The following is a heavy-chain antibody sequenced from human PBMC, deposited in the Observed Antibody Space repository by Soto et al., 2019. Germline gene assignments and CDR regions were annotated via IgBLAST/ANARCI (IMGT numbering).Heavy chain of an antibody. V-gene: IGHV3-33*01. CDR1: GFTFSSYG. D-gene: IGHD3-22*01. J-gene: IGHJ5*02. CDR2: IWYDGSNK. Sequence: PGGSLRLSCAASGFTFSSYGMHWVRQAPGKGLEWVAVIWYDGSNKYYADSVKGRFTISRDNSKNTLYLQMNGLRAEDTAVYYCARDAYDSSGYINPWGQGTLVTVSS. CDR3: ARDAYDSSGYINP.